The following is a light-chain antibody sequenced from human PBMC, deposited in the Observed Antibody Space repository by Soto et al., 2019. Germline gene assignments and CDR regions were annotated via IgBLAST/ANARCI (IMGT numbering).Light chain of an antibody. V-gene: IGKV3D-15*01. Sequence: EIVMTQSPATLSVSPGERATLSCRASQSVSSNLAWYQQKPGQAPRLLISGASTRATGIPARFSGSGSGTEFTRTISSLQSEDFAVYYCQQYNDCAPLTFGGGTKVEIK. CDR3: QQYNDCAPLT. J-gene: IGKJ4*02. CDR1: QSVSSN. CDR2: GAS.